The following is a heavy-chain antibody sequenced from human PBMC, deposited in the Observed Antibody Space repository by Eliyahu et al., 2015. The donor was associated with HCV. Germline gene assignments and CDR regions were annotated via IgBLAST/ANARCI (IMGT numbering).Heavy chain of an antibody. J-gene: IGHJ6*02. CDR1: GGSISSSSYY. Sequence: QLQLQESGPGLVKPSETLSLTCTVSGGSISSSSYYWGWIRQPPGKGLEWIGSIYYSGSTYYNPSLKSRVTISVDTSKNQFSLKLSSVTAADTAVYYCARHRSGHYYYYGMDVWGQGTTVTVSS. D-gene: IGHD3-3*01. CDR3: ARHRSGHYYYYGMDV. V-gene: IGHV4-39*01. CDR2: IYYSGST.